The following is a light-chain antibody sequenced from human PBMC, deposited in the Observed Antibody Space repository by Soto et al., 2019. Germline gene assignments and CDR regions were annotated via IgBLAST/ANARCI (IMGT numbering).Light chain of an antibody. CDR2: EVS. Sequence: QSALTQPPSASGSPGQSVNISCTGTSSDVGGYTYVSWYRQHPSKAPKLMIYEVSKRPSGVPDRFSGSKSGNTASLTVSGLQDEDEAYYYCSSYAGSNKFLFGGGTKLTVL. V-gene: IGLV2-8*01. J-gene: IGLJ2*01. CDR1: SSDVGGYTY. CDR3: SSYAGSNKFL.